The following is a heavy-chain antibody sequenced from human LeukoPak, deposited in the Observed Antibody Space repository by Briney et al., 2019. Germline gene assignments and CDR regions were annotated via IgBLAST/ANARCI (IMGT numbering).Heavy chain of an antibody. CDR1: GGSISSYY. J-gene: IGHJ5*02. CDR3: ARRLPYYDSESLRGRNWFDP. V-gene: IGHV4-4*07. D-gene: IGHD3-10*01. CDR2: IYTSGST. Sequence: SETLSLTCTVSGGSISSYYWSWIRQPAGKGLKWIGRIYTSGSTNYNPSLKSRVTMSVDTSKNQLSLKLSSVTAADTAVYYCARRLPYYDSESLRGRNWFDPWGQGTLVTVSS.